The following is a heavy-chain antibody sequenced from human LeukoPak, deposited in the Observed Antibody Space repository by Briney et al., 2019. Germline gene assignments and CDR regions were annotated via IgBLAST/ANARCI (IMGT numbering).Heavy chain of an antibody. Sequence: PGRSLRLSCAASGFTFSRHGMHWVRQAPGKGLEWVALISYDGRNQFYGDFVKGRFTISRDNSKNTLYLQMNSLSAEDMAVYYCARPPRQWLVSCGMDVWGKGTTVTVSS. V-gene: IGHV3-30*03. CDR2: ISYDGRNQ. D-gene: IGHD6-19*01. CDR3: ARPPRQWLVSCGMDV. CDR1: GFTFSRHG. J-gene: IGHJ6*04.